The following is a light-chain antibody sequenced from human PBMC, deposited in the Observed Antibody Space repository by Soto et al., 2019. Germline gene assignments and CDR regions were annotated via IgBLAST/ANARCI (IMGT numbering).Light chain of an antibody. Sequence: QSVLTQPPSASGTPGQRVTISCSGSSSNIGINTVNWYQQLPGTAPKLLIYGTNQRPSGVPDRFSGSKSGTSGSLAISGLQSEDEADYYCAAWDDGLNGWVFGGGTKVT. J-gene: IGLJ3*02. CDR2: GTN. V-gene: IGLV1-44*01. CDR3: AAWDDGLNGWV. CDR1: SSNIGINT.